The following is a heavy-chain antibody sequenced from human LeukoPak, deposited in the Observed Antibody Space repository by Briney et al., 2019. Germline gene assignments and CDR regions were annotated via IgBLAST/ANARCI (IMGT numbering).Heavy chain of an antibody. J-gene: IGHJ4*02. CDR3: ARGRFRWELEIRDFDY. CDR2: VDPNSGNT. CDR1: GYTFTSYD. V-gene: IGHV1-8*01. D-gene: IGHD1-26*01. Sequence: ASVKVSCKASGYTFTSYDINWVRQATGQGLEWMGWVDPNSGNTGYAQTFQGRVTMTRNTSISTAYMELSSLRSEDTAAYYCARGRFRWELEIRDFDYWGQGTLVTVSS.